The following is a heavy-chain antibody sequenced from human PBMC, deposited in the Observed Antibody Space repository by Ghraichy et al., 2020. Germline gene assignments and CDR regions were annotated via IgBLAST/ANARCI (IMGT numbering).Heavy chain of an antibody. D-gene: IGHD5-18*01. CDR3: ARGDPDTAKLFDY. J-gene: IGHJ4*02. V-gene: IGHV3-30*04. CDR1: GFTFSSYA. Sequence: GGSLRLSCAASGFTFSSYAMHWVRQAPGKGLEWVAVISYDGSNKYYADSVKGRFTISRDNSKNTLYLQMNSLRAEDTAVYYCARGDPDTAKLFDYWGQGTLVTVSS. CDR2: ISYDGSNK.